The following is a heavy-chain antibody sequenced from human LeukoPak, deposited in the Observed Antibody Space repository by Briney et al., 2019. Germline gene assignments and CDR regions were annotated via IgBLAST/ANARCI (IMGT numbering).Heavy chain of an antibody. CDR2: INAYNGNT. Sequence: ASVNVSCKASGCTFTSYGISWVRQPPGQGLEWMGWINAYNGNTNYAQKLQGRVTMTTDTSTSTAYMELRSLRSDDTAVYYCARDHLDIVVVPAAMYYWGQGTLVTVSS. V-gene: IGHV1-18*01. CDR1: GCTFTSYG. D-gene: IGHD2-2*03. CDR3: ARDHLDIVVVPAAMYY. J-gene: IGHJ4*02.